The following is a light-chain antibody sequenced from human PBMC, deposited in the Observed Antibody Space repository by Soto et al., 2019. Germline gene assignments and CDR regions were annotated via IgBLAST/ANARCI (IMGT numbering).Light chain of an antibody. V-gene: IGKV3-20*01. J-gene: IGKJ4*01. Sequence: EIVLTQSPGTLSLSPGERATLSCRASQSVSSSYLAWYQQKPGQAPRLLIYGASSRATGIPDRFSGSGSGTDFTLTISRLEPEDFAVCDCQQYGSSPPRLTFGGGTKVAIK. CDR3: QQYGSSPPRLT. CDR2: GAS. CDR1: QSVSSSY.